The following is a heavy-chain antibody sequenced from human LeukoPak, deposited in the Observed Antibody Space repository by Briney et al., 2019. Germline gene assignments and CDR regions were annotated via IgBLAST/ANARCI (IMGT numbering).Heavy chain of an antibody. CDR2: IYTSGST. V-gene: IGHV4-61*02. CDR1: GGSISSGSYY. Sequence: SQTLSLTCTVSGGSISSGSYYWSWIRQPAGKGLEWIGRIYTSGSTNYNPSLKSRVTMSVDTSKNQFSLKLSSVTAADTAVYYCAREGYYDSSGYYYVDYWGQGTLVTVSS. J-gene: IGHJ4*02. D-gene: IGHD3-22*01. CDR3: AREGYYDSSGYYYVDY.